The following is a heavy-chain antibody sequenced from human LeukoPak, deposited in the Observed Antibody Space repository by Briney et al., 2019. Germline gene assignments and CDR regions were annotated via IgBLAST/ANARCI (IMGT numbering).Heavy chain of an antibody. Sequence: GGSLRLSCVASGFTFSSYWMHWVRQAPGKGLVWVSHINSDGSSTTYADSVKGRFTISRNNAKNTLYLQMNSLRAEDTAVYYCARDGLAAITFDYWGQGILVTVSS. CDR1: GFTFSSYW. V-gene: IGHV3-74*01. CDR2: INSDGSST. D-gene: IGHD5-24*01. CDR3: ARDGLAAITFDY. J-gene: IGHJ4*02.